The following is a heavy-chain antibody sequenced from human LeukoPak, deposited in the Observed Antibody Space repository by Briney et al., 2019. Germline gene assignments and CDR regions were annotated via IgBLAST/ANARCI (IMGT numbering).Heavy chain of an antibody. Sequence: PSETLSLTCTVSGGSISSGDYYWSWIRQPPGKGLEWIGYIYYSGSTYYNPSLKSRVTISVDTSKNQFSLKLSSVTAADTAVYYCARRRYYDFWSGQYTNPRGYFDYWGQGTLVTVSS. CDR3: ARRRYYDFWSGQYTNPRGYFDY. CDR1: GGSISSGDYY. D-gene: IGHD3-3*01. CDR2: IYYSGST. V-gene: IGHV4-30-4*01. J-gene: IGHJ4*02.